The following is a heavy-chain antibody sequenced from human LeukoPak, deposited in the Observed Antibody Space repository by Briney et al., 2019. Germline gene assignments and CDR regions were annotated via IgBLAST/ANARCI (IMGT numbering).Heavy chain of an antibody. CDR1: GGSFSGYY. CDR2: ISHTGGT. Sequence: TSETLSLTCAVYGGSFSGYYWTLIRQTPGKGLEWIGEISHTGGTNYNPSLKSRITISVDSPKQQFSLKMTSVTAADTGVYYCARVPDITARPCDSWGPGTLVIVSS. D-gene: IGHD1-1*01. J-gene: IGHJ4*02. CDR3: ARVPDITARPCDS. V-gene: IGHV4-34*01.